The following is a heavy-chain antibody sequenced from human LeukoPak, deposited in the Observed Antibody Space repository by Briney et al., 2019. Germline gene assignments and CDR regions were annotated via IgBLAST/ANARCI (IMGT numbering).Heavy chain of an antibody. CDR1: GYTFTGYY. CDR3: AKSIEYCGADCYGYFDL. D-gene: IGHD2-21*02. Sequence: ASVKVSCRPSGYTFTGYYMHWVRQAPGQGLEWMGRINPNSGATNYAQKFQGRVTMTRDTSISTAYMELTTLRSDDTAVYYCAKSIEYCGADCYGYFDLWGRGTLVTVSS. V-gene: IGHV1-2*06. CDR2: INPNSGAT. J-gene: IGHJ2*01.